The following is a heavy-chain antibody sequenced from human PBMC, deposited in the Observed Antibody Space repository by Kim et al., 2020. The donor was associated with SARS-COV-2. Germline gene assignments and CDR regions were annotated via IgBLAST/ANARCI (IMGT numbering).Heavy chain of an antibody. CDR3: ARDRRRRAVTAIGSFDY. Sequence: ASVKVSCKASGYTFTSYYMHWVRQAPGQGLEWMGIINPSGGSTSYAQKFQGRVTMTRDTSTSTVYMELSSLRSEDTAVYYCARDRRRRAVTAIGSFDYWGQGTLVTVSS. J-gene: IGHJ4*02. V-gene: IGHV1-46*01. D-gene: IGHD2-21*02. CDR1: GYTFTSYY. CDR2: INPSGGST.